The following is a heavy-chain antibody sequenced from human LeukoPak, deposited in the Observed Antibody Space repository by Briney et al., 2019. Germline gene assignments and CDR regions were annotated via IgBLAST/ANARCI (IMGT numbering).Heavy chain of an antibody. Sequence: SETLSLTCTVSGGSISSTSYYWGWIRQPPGKGLEWIGSINYSGSTYYSSSLKSRVTISVDTSKSQFSLKLTSVTAADTAVYYCAVSSAWYYDAFDIWAQGTMVTVSS. CDR1: GGSISSTSYY. CDR2: INYSGST. V-gene: IGHV4-39*07. D-gene: IGHD6-19*01. J-gene: IGHJ3*02. CDR3: AVSSAWYYDAFDI.